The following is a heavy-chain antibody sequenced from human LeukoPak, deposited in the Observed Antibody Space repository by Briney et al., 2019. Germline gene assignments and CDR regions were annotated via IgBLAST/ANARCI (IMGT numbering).Heavy chain of an antibody. Sequence: KAGGSLRLSCAASGFTFSSYSMNWVGQAPGKGLEWVSSISSSSSYIYYADSVKGRVTISRDNAKNSLSLQMNSLRAEDTAVYYCAREKYDSSGWYAFDIWGQGTMVTVSS. CDR2: ISSSSSYI. J-gene: IGHJ3*02. V-gene: IGHV3-21*01. CDR3: AREKYDSSGWYAFDI. CDR1: GFTFSSYS. D-gene: IGHD3-22*01.